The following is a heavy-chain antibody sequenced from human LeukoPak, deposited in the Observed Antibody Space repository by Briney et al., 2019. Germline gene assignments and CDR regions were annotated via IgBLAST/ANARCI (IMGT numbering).Heavy chain of an antibody. D-gene: IGHD5-24*01. V-gene: IGHV4-30-2*01. J-gene: IGHJ3*02. CDR3: ARRTFYEEMATIEDAFDI. CDR1: GGSISSGGYY. CDR2: IYHSGST. Sequence: PSETLSLTCTVSGGSISSGGYYWSWIRQPPGKGLEWIGYIYHSGSTYYNPSLKSRVSISVDRSKNQFSLKLSSVIAADTAVYYCARRTFYEEMATIEDAFDIWGQGTMVTVSS.